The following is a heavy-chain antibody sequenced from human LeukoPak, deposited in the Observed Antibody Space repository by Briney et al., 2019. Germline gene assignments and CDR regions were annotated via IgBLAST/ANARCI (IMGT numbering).Heavy chain of an antibody. J-gene: IGHJ4*02. D-gene: IGHD6-19*01. CDR3: ARDSRGGWSGYFDY. Sequence: GGSLRLSCAASGFTFSSYGMYWVRQAPGKGLEWVAVIWHDGSSEFYADSVKGRFSISRDDSKNTLYLQMNSLRAEDTALYYCARDSRGGWSGYFDYWGQGTLVTVPS. V-gene: IGHV3-33*07. CDR2: IWHDGSSE. CDR1: GFTFSSYG.